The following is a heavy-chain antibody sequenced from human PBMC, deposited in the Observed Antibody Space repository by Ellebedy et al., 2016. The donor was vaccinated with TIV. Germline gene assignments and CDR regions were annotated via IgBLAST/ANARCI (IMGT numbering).Heavy chain of an antibody. D-gene: IGHD6-6*01. J-gene: IGHJ4*02. Sequence: PGGSLRLSCAASGFTFSSYSMNWVRQAPGKGLEWVSSISDNSNSIYSADSVKGRFTISRDNARNSLFLQTTSLRAEDTAVYYCAKEHYSSSSAKDYWGQGTLVTVSS. V-gene: IGHV3-21*01. CDR1: GFTFSSYS. CDR2: ISDNSNSI. CDR3: AKEHYSSSSAKDY.